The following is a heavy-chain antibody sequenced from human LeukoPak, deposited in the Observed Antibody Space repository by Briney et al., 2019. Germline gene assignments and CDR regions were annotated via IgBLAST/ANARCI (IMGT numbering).Heavy chain of an antibody. D-gene: IGHD3-9*01. V-gene: IGHV1-69*13. CDR1: GGTFSSYA. CDR3: ARDWIPRYFDWLLLGYYYGMDV. Sequence: GASVKVSCKASGGTFSSYAISWVRQAPGQGLEWMGGIIPIFGTANYAQKFQGRVTITADESTSTAYMELSSLRSEDTAVYYCARDWIPRYFDWLLLGYYYGMDVWGQGTTVTVSS. J-gene: IGHJ6*02. CDR2: IIPIFGTA.